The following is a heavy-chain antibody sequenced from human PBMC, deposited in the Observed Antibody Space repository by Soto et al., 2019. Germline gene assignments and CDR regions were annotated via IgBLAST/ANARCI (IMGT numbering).Heavy chain of an antibody. V-gene: IGHV4-34*01. CDR1: GGSFSGYY. Sequence: QVQLQQWGAGLLKPSETLSLTCAVYGGSFSGYYWSWIRQPPGKGLEWIGEINHSGSTNYNPSLKSRVTISVDTSKNQFSLKLSSVTAADTAVYYCARGPTTVTTSAFDIWGQGTMVTVSS. D-gene: IGHD4-4*01. J-gene: IGHJ3*02. CDR2: INHSGST. CDR3: ARGPTTVTTSAFDI.